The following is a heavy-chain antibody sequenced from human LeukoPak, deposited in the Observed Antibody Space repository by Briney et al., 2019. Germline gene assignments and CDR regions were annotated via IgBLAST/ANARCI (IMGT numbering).Heavy chain of an antibody. V-gene: IGHV1-18*01. CDR2: ISGYNGNT. D-gene: IGHD3-22*01. CDR3: ARGAMIVVGVAYFDY. CDR1: GYTFTTYG. J-gene: IGHJ4*02. Sequence: GSVKVSCKASGYTFTTYGISWVRQAPGQGLEWMGWISGYNGNTNYAQKLQGRVTMTTDTSTSTAYMELRSLRSDDTAVYYCARGAMIVVGVAYFDYWGQGTLLTVSS.